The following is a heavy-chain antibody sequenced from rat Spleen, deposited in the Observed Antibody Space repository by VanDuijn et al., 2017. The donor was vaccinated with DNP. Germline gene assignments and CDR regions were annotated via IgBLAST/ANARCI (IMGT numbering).Heavy chain of an antibody. V-gene: IGHV5-25*01. J-gene: IGHJ2*01. CDR1: GFTFSDYA. Sequence: EVQLVESGGGLVQPGRSLKLSCAASGFTFSDYAMAWVRQAPGKGLEWVASISSGGGNTYYRDSVKGRFTISRDNAKSTLYLQMDSLRSEDTASYYCARLLQWFDYWGQGVMVTVSS. D-gene: IGHD1-1*01. CDR3: ARLLQWFDY. CDR2: ISSGGGNT.